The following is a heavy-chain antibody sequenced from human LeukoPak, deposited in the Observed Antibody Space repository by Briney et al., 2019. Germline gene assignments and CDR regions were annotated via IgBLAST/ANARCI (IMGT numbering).Heavy chain of an antibody. CDR1: GFTFSSYS. CDR3: ARSGSRAHFIVVVLAANYDY. CDR2: ISSSSSYI. Sequence: GGSLRLSCAASGFTFSSYSMNWVRQAPGKGLEWVSSISSSSSYIYYADSVKGRFTISRDNAKNSLYLQMNSLRAEDTAVYYCARSGSRAHFIVVVLAANYDYWGQGTLVTVSS. V-gene: IGHV3-21*01. D-gene: IGHD2-2*01. J-gene: IGHJ4*02.